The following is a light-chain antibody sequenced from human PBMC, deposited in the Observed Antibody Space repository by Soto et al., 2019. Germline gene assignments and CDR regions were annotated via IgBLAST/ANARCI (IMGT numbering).Light chain of an antibody. J-gene: IGLJ2*01. CDR3: QVCDSSSHHVV. CDR1: NIGSKD. CDR2: DDS. V-gene: IGLV3-21*02. Sequence: SYELTQPPSVSVAPGQTARITCGGKNIGSKDVHWYQQKPGQAPVLVVYDDSDRPSGIPERFSGSNSGNTATLTISRVEAGDEADYYCQVCDSSSHHVVFGGGTKVTVL.